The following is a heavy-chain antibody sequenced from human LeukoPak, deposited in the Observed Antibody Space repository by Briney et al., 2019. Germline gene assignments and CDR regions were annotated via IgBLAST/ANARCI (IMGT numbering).Heavy chain of an antibody. V-gene: IGHV1-69*02. J-gene: IGHJ4*02. CDR3: ARRDYYDSSGSLDY. CDR2: IIPILGIA. D-gene: IGHD3-22*01. Sequence: SVKVSCKASGGTFSSYTIIWVRQAPGQGLEWMGRIIPILGIANYAQKFQGRVTITADKSTSTAYMELSSLRSEDTAVYYCARRDYYDSSGSLDYWAREPWSPSPQ. CDR1: GGTFSSYT.